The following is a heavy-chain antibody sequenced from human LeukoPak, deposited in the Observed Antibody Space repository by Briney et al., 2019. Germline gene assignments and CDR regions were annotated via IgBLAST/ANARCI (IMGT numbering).Heavy chain of an antibody. D-gene: IGHD2-2*01. CDR1: GGSFSGYY. V-gene: IGHV4-34*01. CDR2: INHSGST. J-gene: IGHJ4*02. CDR3: ARGLSAALDY. Sequence: SETLSLTCAVYGGSFSGYYWSWIRQPPGKGLEWIGEINHSGSTNYNPSLKSRVTISVDTSKNQFSLKLSSVTAADTAVYYCARGLSAALDYWGQGTLVTVSS.